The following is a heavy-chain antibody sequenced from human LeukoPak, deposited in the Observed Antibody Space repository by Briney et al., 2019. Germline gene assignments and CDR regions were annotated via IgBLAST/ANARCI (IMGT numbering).Heavy chain of an antibody. CDR1: GYTFTSYD. CDR2: MNPNSGNT. CDR3: ARGCFNFGGDCYSDY. V-gene: IGHV1-8*01. Sequence: ASVKVSCKASGYTFTSYDINWVRQATGQGLEWMGWMNPNSGNTGYAQKFQGRVTMTRNTSRSTAYMELSSLRSEDAAVYYCARGCFNFGGDCYSDYWGQGTLVTASS. J-gene: IGHJ4*02. D-gene: IGHD2-21*02.